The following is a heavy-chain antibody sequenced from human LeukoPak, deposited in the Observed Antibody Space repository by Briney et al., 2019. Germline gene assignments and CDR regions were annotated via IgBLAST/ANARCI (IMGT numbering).Heavy chain of an antibody. CDR2: ISSSSTYI. V-gene: IGHV3-21*04. CDR1: GFTFSSYS. Sequence: GGSLRLSCVASGFTFSSYSMNWVRQAPGKGLEWVSSISSSSTYIYYADSVRGRFTISRDDAKNSLSLQMNSLRAEDMALYYCAKDRIAASFDAFDIWGQGTMVTVSS. D-gene: IGHD6-13*01. CDR3: AKDRIAASFDAFDI. J-gene: IGHJ3*02.